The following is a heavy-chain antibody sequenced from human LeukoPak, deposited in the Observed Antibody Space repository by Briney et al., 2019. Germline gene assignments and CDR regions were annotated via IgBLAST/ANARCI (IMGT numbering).Heavy chain of an antibody. D-gene: IGHD3-22*01. Sequence: SETLSLTCTVSGGSVNSGSYYWNWIRQPPGKGLEWIGYIYYSGSTNYNPSLKSRVTISVDTSKNQFSLKLSSVTAADTAVYYCARSGWDSSGYYPLYFDYWGQGTLVTVSS. CDR2: IYYSGST. CDR1: GGSVNSGSYY. CDR3: ARSGWDSSGYYPLYFDY. V-gene: IGHV4-61*01. J-gene: IGHJ4*02.